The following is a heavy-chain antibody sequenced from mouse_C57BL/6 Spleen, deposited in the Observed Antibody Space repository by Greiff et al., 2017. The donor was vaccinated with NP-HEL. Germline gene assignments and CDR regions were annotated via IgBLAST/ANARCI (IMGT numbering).Heavy chain of an antibody. D-gene: IGHD3-1*01. Sequence: VQGVESGAELVRPGASVTLSCKASGYTFTDYEMHWVKQTPVHGLEWIGAIDPETGGTAYNQKFKGKAILTADKSSSTAYMELRSLTSEDSAVYYCTRRGFRGAMDYWGQGTSVTVSS. CDR1: GYTFTDYE. V-gene: IGHV1-15*01. J-gene: IGHJ4*01. CDR3: TRRGFRGAMDY. CDR2: IDPETGGT.